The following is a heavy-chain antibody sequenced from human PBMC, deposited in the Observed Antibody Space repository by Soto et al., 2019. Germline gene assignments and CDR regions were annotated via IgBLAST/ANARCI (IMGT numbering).Heavy chain of an antibody. D-gene: IGHD3-22*01. CDR1: GFTFSSYA. CDR3: AKDRTYYYDSISSNYGMDV. J-gene: IGHJ6*02. CDR2: ISGSGGST. V-gene: IGHV3-23*01. Sequence: GGSPRLSCAASGFTFSSYAMSWVRQAPGKGLEWVSAISGSGGSTYYADSVKGRFTISRDNSKNTLYLQMNSLRAEETAVYYCAKDRTYYYDSISSNYGMDVWGQGTTVTVS.